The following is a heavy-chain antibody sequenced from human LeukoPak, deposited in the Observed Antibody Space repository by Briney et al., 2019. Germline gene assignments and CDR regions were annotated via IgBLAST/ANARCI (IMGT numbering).Heavy chain of an antibody. CDR2: IYYSGST. Sequence: SETLSLTCTVSGGSISSYYWSWIRQPPGKGLEWIGYIYYSGSTNYNPSLKSRVTISVDTSKNQFSLKLSPVTAADTAVYYCARHFYDDYHYFDYWGQGTLVTVSS. V-gene: IGHV4-59*08. CDR1: GGSISSYY. J-gene: IGHJ4*02. CDR3: ARHFYDDYHYFDY. D-gene: IGHD4-17*01.